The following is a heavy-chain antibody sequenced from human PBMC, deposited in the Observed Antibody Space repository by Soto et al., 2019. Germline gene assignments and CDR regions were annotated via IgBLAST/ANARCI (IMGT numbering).Heavy chain of an antibody. J-gene: IGHJ6*02. CDR2: ISPSSGHI. V-gene: IGHV3-21*06. CDR3: SGCSGGACHKNYGMDV. D-gene: IGHD2-15*01. Sequence: HLVESGGGLVKPGGSLRLSCAVSGFTFSSCTMNWVRQAPGKGLEWVSSISPSSGHIYYADSVKGRFTISRDNAKNSLFLQMNSLRGEDTAVYYCSGCSGGACHKNYGMDVWGQGTTVTVSS. CDR1: GFTFSSCT.